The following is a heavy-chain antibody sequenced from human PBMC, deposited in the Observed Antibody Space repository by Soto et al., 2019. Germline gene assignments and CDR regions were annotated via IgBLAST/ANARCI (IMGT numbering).Heavy chain of an antibody. Sequence: GGSVRLSCIDSGFGFSSYVMDLVRQSPGKGLEWVARILYDGSKEFYADSVKGRFIISRDNSKNTLFLQMDSLRVEDTAVYYCVKGLQLMEDNWDQGTWVTVSS. J-gene: IGHJ4*01. CDR3: VKGLQLMEDN. V-gene: IGHV3-30*18. CDR1: GFGFSSYV. CDR2: ILYDGSKE. D-gene: IGHD6-6*01.